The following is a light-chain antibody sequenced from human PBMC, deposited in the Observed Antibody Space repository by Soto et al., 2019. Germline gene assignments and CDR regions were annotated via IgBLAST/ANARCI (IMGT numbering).Light chain of an antibody. CDR2: DAS. V-gene: IGKV3-20*01. CDR3: QHYGSSPPIT. J-gene: IGKJ5*01. CDR1: QSVDND. Sequence: EIVMTQSPATLSVSPGDRATLSCRASQSVDNDLAWYQQKPGQAPRLLIYDASSRATGIPDRFSGGGSGTDFTLTISRLEPEDFAVYYCQHYGSSPPITFGQGTRLEI.